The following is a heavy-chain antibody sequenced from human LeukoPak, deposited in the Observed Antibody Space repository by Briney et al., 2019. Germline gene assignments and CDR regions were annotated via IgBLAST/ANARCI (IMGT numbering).Heavy chain of an antibody. V-gene: IGHV4-59*01. CDR2: IYYNGYT. CDR3: ARDRHWTNDWVFDY. D-gene: IGHD1/OR15-1a*01. Sequence: SETLSLTCTVSGGSIGTYYWSWIRQPPVKGLEWIGYIYYNGYTDYNPSLKSRVTISLHTSKNQFSLKLSSVNAADTAVYYCARDRHWTNDWVFDYWGQGTLVTVSS. J-gene: IGHJ4*02. CDR1: GGSIGTYY.